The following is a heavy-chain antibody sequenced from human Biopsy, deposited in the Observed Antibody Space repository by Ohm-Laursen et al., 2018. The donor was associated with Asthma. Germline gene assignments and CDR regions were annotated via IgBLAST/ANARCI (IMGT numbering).Heavy chain of an antibody. D-gene: IGHD3-10*01. Sequence: SLRLSCTASGFMFRSFGMHWVRQAPGKGLEWVAVMSYDGSIKDYADSVKGRLTISRDNSMNTLYLHMNSLRVEDTAVYYCARGLDYSGRSGFDYWGQGTLVTVSS. CDR3: ARGLDYSGRSGFDY. V-gene: IGHV3-30*03. CDR2: MSYDGSIK. J-gene: IGHJ4*02. CDR1: GFMFRSFG.